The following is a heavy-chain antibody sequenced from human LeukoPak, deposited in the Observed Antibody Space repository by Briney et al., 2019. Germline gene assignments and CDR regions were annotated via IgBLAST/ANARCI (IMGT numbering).Heavy chain of an antibody. CDR1: GYTFTSYD. J-gene: IGHJ6*02. V-gene: IGHV1-8*01. Sequence: ASVKVSCKASGYTFTSYDINWVRRATGQGLEGMGGMNTNSGNTGYAQKFQGRATMTRNTSISTAYMELSSLRSEDAAVYYCARGFMVVPAAMVAGGPYYYYGMDVWGQGTTVTVSS. CDR3: ARGFMVVPAAMVAGGPYYYYGMDV. D-gene: IGHD2-2*01. CDR2: MNTNSGNT.